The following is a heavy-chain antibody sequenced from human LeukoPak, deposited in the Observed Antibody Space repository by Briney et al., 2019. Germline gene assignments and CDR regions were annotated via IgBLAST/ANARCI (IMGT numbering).Heavy chain of an antibody. Sequence: PGGSLRLSCSASGFSYSNYAMHWVRQAPGKELEYVSAISSNGGSTYYADSVKGRFTISRDNSKNTLYLQVSSLRAEDTAVYYCVKDIHYYGSGNYYNGYFDYWGQGTLVTVSS. V-gene: IGHV3-64D*09. CDR2: ISSNGGST. D-gene: IGHD3-10*01. J-gene: IGHJ4*02. CDR3: VKDIHYYGSGNYYNGYFDY. CDR1: GFSYSNYA.